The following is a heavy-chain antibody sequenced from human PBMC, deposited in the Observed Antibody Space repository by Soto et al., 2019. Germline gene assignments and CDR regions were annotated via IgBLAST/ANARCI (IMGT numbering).Heavy chain of an antibody. Sequence: SETLSLTCSVSGGSIGSFDNYWAWVRHAPGKGLEWIGSVYYVGSPFYNPSLKSRVTMSIDTTKNQFSLNLTSVTATDTAVYYCATIIIPGTRHTAFDPRGQGISVTVSS. V-gene: IGHV4-39*01. CDR3: ATIIIPGTRHTAFDP. CDR2: VYYVGSP. CDR1: GGSIGSFDNY. J-gene: IGHJ5*02.